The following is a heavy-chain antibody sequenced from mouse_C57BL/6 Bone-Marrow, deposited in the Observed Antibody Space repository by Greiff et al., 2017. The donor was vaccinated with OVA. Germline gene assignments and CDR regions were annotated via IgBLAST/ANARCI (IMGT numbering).Heavy chain of an antibody. CDR3: ARLTGCDD. V-gene: IGHV1-26*01. J-gene: IGHJ2*01. D-gene: IGHD3-2*01. CDR1: GYTFTDYY. Sequence: EVQLQQSGPELVKPGASVKISCKASGYTFTDYYMNWVKQSHGKSLEWIGDINPNNGGTSYNQKFKGKATLTVDKSSSTAYMELRSLTSEDSAVYYCARLTGCDDWGQGTTLTVSS. CDR2: INPNNGGT.